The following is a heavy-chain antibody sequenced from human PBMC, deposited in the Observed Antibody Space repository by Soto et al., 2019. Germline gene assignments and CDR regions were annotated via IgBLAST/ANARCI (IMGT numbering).Heavy chain of an antibody. D-gene: IGHD6-19*01. Sequence: GESLKISCKGSGYSFTSYWIGWVRQMPGKGLEWMGIIYPGDSDTRYSPSFQGQVTISADKSISTAYLQWSSLKASDTAMYYCARASSRGWYRALYYYYGMDVWGQGTTVTVS. V-gene: IGHV5-51*01. CDR1: GYSFTSYW. CDR2: IYPGDSDT. CDR3: ARASSRGWYRALYYYYGMDV. J-gene: IGHJ6*02.